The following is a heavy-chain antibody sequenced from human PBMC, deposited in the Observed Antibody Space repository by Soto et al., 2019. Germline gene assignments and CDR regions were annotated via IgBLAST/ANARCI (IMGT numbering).Heavy chain of an antibody. V-gene: IGHV3-66*01. CDR2: IYSGGST. D-gene: IGHD4-17*01. Sequence: TGGSLRLSCAASGFTVSSNYMSWVRQAPGKGLEWVSVIYSGGSTYYADSVKGRFTISRDNSKNTLYLQMNSLRAEDTAVYYCARDLATVTRGSYYGMDVWGQGTTVTVSS. CDR3: ARDLATVTRGSYYGMDV. J-gene: IGHJ6*02. CDR1: GFTVSSNY.